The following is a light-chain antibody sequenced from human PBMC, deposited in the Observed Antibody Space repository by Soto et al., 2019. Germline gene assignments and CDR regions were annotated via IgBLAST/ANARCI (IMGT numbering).Light chain of an antibody. CDR3: QQYDNWPLT. Sequence: EIVMTQSPATLSVSPGERATLSCRASQSVDSNLAWYQQKPGQAPRLLIFGASTRATGIPARFSGSGSGTDFTLTISSLQSEDFGVYSCQQYDNWPLTFGGGTKVEI. V-gene: IGKV3D-15*01. CDR2: GAS. CDR1: QSVDSN. J-gene: IGKJ4*01.